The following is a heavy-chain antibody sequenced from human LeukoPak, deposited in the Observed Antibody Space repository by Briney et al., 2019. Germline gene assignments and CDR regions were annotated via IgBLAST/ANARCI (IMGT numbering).Heavy chain of an antibody. CDR3: ARADFIDAGPYLIGP. J-gene: IGHJ5*02. Sequence: ASGNVSCKASGYSFTDYYIYWGRHAPGPGHGWMGWINTKTDRTSSARKFQGRVTMTRDPSITTVYMDMAWLTSDDAAIYFCARADFIDAGPYLIGPWGQGTLVTVSS. V-gene: IGHV1-2*02. D-gene: IGHD3-3*01. CDR2: INTKTDRT. CDR1: GYSFTDYY.